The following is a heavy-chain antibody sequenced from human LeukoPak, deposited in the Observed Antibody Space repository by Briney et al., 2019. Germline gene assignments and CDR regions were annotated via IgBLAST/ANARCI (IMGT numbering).Heavy chain of an antibody. CDR3: ARAIPAAIVSSSDY. V-gene: IGHV3-30-3*01. D-gene: IGHD2-2*01. Sequence: QSGGSLRLSCAASGFTFSSYAMHWVRQAPGKGLEWVAVISYDGSNKYYADSVKGRFTISRDNSENTLYLQMNSLRAEDTAVYYCARAIPAAIVSSSDYWGQGTLVTVSS. CDR2: ISYDGSNK. J-gene: IGHJ4*02. CDR1: GFTFSSYA.